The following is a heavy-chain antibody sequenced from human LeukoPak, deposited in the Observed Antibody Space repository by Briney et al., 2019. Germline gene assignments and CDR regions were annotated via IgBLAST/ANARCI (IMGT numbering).Heavy chain of an antibody. D-gene: IGHD3-9*01. J-gene: IGHJ4*02. CDR3: ARTGAGILTGYHLDY. V-gene: IGHV4-39*07. CDR1: GGSISSSSYY. Sequence: KTSETLSLTCTVSGGSISSSSYYWGWIRQPPGKGLEWIGSIYYSGSTYYNPSLKSRVTISVDTSKNQFSLKLSSVTAADTAVYYCARTGAGILTGYHLDYWGQGTLVTVSS. CDR2: IYYSGST.